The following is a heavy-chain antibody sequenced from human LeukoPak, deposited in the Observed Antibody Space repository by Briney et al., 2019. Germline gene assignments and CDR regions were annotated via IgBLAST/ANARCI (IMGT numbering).Heavy chain of an antibody. V-gene: IGHV3-48*03. D-gene: IGHD2-2*01. CDR3: ASRYCSSTSCTMDV. Sequence: PGGSLRLSCAASEFTFNSYDMNWVRQAPGKGLEWVSYISNGGSRTYYADSVKGRFTISRDNAKNSLYLQMSSLRAEVTAIYYCASRYCSSTSCTMDVWAKGPRSPSPQ. CDR2: ISNGGSRT. J-gene: IGHJ6*04. CDR1: EFTFNSYD.